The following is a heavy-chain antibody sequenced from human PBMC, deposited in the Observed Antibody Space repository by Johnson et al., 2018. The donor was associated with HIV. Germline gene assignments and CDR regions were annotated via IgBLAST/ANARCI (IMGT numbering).Heavy chain of an antibody. V-gene: IGHV3-11*01. D-gene: IGHD4-17*01. CDR3: ATHLNDCGDTRTDDAFDI. CDR2: ISRSGSTI. Sequence: QVQLVESGGGLVQPGGSLRLSCAASGFTCSDYYMSWIRQAPGKGLEWVSYISRSGSTIPYADSVKGRFTISRDNSKNTLYLQRNSLRAEDTAVYYCATHLNDCGDTRTDDAFDIWGQGTLLTVSS. CDR1: GFTCSDYY. J-gene: IGHJ3*02.